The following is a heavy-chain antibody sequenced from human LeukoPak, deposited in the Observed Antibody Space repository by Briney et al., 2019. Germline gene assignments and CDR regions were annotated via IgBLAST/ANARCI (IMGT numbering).Heavy chain of an antibody. CDR2: INHSGST. V-gene: IGHV4-34*01. CDR1: GGSFSGYY. CDR3: TRDSKKEVPGVPFDY. J-gene: IGHJ4*02. Sequence: SETLSLTCAVYGGSFSGYYWSWIRQPPGKGLEWIGEINHSGSTNYNPSLKSRVTISVDTSKNQFSLKLSSVTAADTAVYYCTRDSKKEVPGVPFDYWGQGTLVTVSS. D-gene: IGHD2-2*01.